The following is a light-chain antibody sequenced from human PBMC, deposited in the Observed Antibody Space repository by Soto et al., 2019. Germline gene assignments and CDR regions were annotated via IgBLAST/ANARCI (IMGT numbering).Light chain of an antibody. Sequence: QSVLTQPPSVSGAPGQRVTISYTGGGSNIGAGYDVHWYQQLPGTAPKLLIFGNINRPSGVPDRFSASNSGTSASLAITGLQAEDEADYYCQSYDTSLRAAIFGGGTKLTVL. V-gene: IGLV1-40*01. CDR1: GSNIGAGYD. J-gene: IGLJ2*01. CDR2: GNI. CDR3: QSYDTSLRAAI.